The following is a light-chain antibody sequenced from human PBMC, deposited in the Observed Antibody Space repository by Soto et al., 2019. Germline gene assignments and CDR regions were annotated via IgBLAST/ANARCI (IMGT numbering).Light chain of an antibody. Sequence: EIAMTQSPATLSVSPGQRATLSCRASQNVNSNSAWYQQKPGHAPSLLMYNVSTRATGFPARFSGSGSGTEFTLTISSLQSEDSAIYYCQQYNTLNTFGQGTKLEIK. V-gene: IGKV3-15*01. CDR2: NVS. CDR1: QNVNSN. CDR3: QQYNTLNT. J-gene: IGKJ2*01.